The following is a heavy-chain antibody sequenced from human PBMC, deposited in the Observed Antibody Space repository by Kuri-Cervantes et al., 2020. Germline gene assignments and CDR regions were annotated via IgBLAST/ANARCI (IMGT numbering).Heavy chain of an antibody. CDR2: FTYEGSDR. CDR3: ARGSFGFGASYYFDY. D-gene: IGHD3-16*01. V-gene: IGHV3-30*01. J-gene: IGHJ4*02. Sequence: GGSLRLSCAASGFTLSRYAMHWVRQAPGKGLEWVAAFTYEGSDRYYADSVKGRFIISRDNSKNTLYLQMNSLRAEDTAVYYCARGSFGFGASYYFDYWGQGTLVTVSS. CDR1: GFTLSRYA.